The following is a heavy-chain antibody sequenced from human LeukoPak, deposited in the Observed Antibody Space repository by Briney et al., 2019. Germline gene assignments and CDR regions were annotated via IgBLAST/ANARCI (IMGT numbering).Heavy chain of an antibody. V-gene: IGHV3-7*01. J-gene: IGHJ4*02. CDR1: GFTFSSYW. CDR2: IKKDGSEK. D-gene: IGHD4-17*01. CDR3: ARAFYGDYGYFDY. Sequence: PGGSLRLSCAASGFTFSSYWMSWVRQAPGKGLEWVANIKKDGSEKYYVDSVKGRFTISRDNAKTSLYLQMNSLRAEDTAVYYCARAFYGDYGYFDYWGQGTLVTVSS.